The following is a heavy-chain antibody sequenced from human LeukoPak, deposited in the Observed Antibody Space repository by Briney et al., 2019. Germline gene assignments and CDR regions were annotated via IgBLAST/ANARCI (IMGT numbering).Heavy chain of an antibody. CDR1: GFTFSSYS. V-gene: IGHV3-21*01. CDR3: AREMGGAFDI. D-gene: IGHD1-26*01. J-gene: IGHJ3*02. Sequence: GGSLRLSCAASGFTFSSYSMNWVRQAPGKGLEWVSSISSSSSYIYYADSVKGRFTISRDNAKNSLYLQMNSLRAEDTAVYCCAREMGGAFDIWGQGTMVTVSS. CDR2: ISSSSSYI.